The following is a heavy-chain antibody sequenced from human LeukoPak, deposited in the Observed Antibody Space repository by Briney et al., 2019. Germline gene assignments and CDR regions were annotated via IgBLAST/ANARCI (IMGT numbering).Heavy chain of an antibody. Sequence: SQTLSLTCAISGDSVSSNSAAWNWIRQSPSRGLEWQGRTCYRSKWYTDYAVSVKSRITINPDTSKNQFSLQLNSVTPEDTAVYYCARYCSSSTSCQRGFDYWGQGTLVTVSS. CDR1: GDSVSSNSAA. V-gene: IGHV6-1*01. CDR2: TCYRSKWYT. CDR3: ARYCSSSTSCQRGFDY. D-gene: IGHD2-2*01. J-gene: IGHJ4*02.